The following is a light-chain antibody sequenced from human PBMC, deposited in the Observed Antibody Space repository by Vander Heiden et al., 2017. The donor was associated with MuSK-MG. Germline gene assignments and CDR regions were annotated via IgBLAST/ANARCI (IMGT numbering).Light chain of an antibody. CDR2: GNS. Sequence: QPVLTQPPSVSGPPGQRVTIPCPGSNSTFGAGYDVPWYQQLPGTAPKLLIYGNSNGPAGVPDQFSGSKSVTSASLSITGLQAADEADYYCQSYDSSLSAVVFGGGTKLTVL. CDR3: QSYDSSLSAVV. CDR1: NSTFGAGYD. V-gene: IGLV1-40*01. J-gene: IGLJ2*01.